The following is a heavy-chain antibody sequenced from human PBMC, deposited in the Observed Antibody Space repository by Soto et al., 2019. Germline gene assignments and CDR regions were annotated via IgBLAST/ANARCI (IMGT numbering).Heavy chain of an antibody. CDR2: ISAESGNT. CDR3: ARNHCSGTNCYSLVDY. D-gene: IGHD2-2*02. J-gene: IGHJ4*02. Sequence: VHLVQSGAEVKKPGASVKVSCKASGYVFTSYGFNWVRQAPGQGLEWVGWISAESGNTNYAQKVQGRVTMTTDTSTTTAYMELRSLRSDDTAVYYCARNHCSGTNCYSLVDYWGQGTLVTVSS. CDR1: GYVFTSYG. V-gene: IGHV1-18*04.